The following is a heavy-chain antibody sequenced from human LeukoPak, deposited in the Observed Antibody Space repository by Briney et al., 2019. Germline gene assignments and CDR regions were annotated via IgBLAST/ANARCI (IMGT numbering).Heavy chain of an antibody. CDR3: ARGGSTDEAPYYYCYMDV. V-gene: IGHV1-69*13. J-gene: IGHJ6*03. CDR1: GGTFSSYA. CDR2: IIPIFGTA. D-gene: IGHD3-16*01. Sequence: SVKVSCKASGGTFSSYAISWVRQAPGQGLEWMGGIIPIFGTANYAQKFQGRVTITADESTSTAYMELSSLRSEDTAVYYCARGGSTDEAPYYYCYMDVWGKGTTVTVSS.